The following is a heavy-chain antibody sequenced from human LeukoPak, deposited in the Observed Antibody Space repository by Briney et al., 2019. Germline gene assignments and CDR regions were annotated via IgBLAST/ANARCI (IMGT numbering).Heavy chain of an antibody. J-gene: IGHJ5*02. CDR2: FYTIGST. CDR1: GGSISSYY. D-gene: IGHD6-13*01. Sequence: SQTLSLTCTVSGGSISSYYWSWIRQPAGKGLEWIGHFYTIGSTNYNPSLKSRVTMSVDTSKNQFSLKVTSVTAADTAVYYCARRPAAGPNRDWFDPWGQGTLVTVSS. CDR3: ARRPAAGPNRDWFDP. V-gene: IGHV4-4*07.